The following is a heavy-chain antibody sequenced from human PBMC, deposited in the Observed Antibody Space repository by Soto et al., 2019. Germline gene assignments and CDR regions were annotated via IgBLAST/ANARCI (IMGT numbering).Heavy chain of an antibody. CDR1: GYTFTSNG. J-gene: IGHJ4*01. V-gene: IGHV5-51*01. Sequence: RGESLKISCKVSGYTFTSNGIAWVRQMPGKSLEWMGIIYPGDSDIRYSPSFEGRVTISADKSLSTAYLQLTSLKASDTAIYYCARSQALDNWGHGTLVTVSS. CDR3: ARSQALDN. CDR2: IYPGDSDI.